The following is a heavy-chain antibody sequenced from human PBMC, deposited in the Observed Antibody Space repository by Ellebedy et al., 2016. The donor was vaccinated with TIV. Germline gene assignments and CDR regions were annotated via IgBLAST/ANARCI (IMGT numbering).Heavy chain of an antibody. Sequence: GESLKISCAASGFTFSSYWMSWVRQAPGKGLEWVANIRQDGSEKYYVDSVKGRFTISRDNAQNSLYLQMNSLRAEDTAVYYCARSPRASFYCSGDNCDLSFDYWGQGTLVTVSS. CDR2: IRQDGSEK. CDR1: GFTFSSYW. D-gene: IGHD2-15*01. J-gene: IGHJ4*02. CDR3: ARSPRASFYCSGDNCDLSFDY. V-gene: IGHV3-7*01.